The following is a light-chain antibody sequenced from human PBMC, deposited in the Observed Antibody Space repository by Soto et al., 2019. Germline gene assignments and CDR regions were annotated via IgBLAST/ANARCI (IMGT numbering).Light chain of an antibody. CDR1: SSDVGGYNY. Sequence: QSALTQPPSASGSPGQSVTISCTGTSSDVGGYNYVSWYQQHPGKAPKLMIYEVSKRPSGVPDRFSGSKSGNTASLTGSGFQAEDEADYYCSSYAGSNNFPYVFGPGTKLTVL. V-gene: IGLV2-8*01. CDR3: SSYAGSNNFPYV. CDR2: EVS. J-gene: IGLJ1*01.